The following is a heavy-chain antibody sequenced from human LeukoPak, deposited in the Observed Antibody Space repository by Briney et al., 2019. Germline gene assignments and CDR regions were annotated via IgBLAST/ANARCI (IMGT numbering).Heavy chain of an antibody. CDR1: GGSISNYH. D-gene: IGHD4-17*01. Sequence: SETLSLTCTVSGGSISNYHWSWIRQPPGKGLGWIGYIYYRGSTKYNPSLESRVTISVDMSKNQFSLKLNSVTAADTAVYYCATTVTTGYYYGMDVWGQGTTVTVSS. CDR3: ATTVTTGYYYGMDV. CDR2: IYYRGST. V-gene: IGHV4-59*01. J-gene: IGHJ6*02.